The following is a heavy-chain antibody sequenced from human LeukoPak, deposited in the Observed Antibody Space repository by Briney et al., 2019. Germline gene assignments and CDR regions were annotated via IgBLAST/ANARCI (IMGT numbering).Heavy chain of an antibody. Sequence: SETLSLTCTVSGGSISSGGYYWSWIRQHPGKGLEWIGYIYYSGSTYYNPSLKSRVTISVDTSKNQFSLKLSSVTAADTAVYYCARGRYSSGWRYFDYWGQGTLVTVSS. CDR2: IYYSGST. CDR3: ARGRYSSGWRYFDY. V-gene: IGHV4-31*03. D-gene: IGHD6-19*01. J-gene: IGHJ4*02. CDR1: GGSISSGGYY.